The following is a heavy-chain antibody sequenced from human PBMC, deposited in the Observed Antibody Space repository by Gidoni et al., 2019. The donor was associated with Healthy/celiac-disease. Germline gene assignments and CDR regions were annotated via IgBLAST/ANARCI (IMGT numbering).Heavy chain of an antibody. J-gene: IGHJ4*02. Sequence: QVQLVESGGGVVQPGRCLRLSCAASGFTFRSYAMHWVRQAPGKGLEWVAVISYDGSNKYYADSVKGRFTISRDNSKNTLYLQMNSLRAEDTAVYYCARDPHPTVVTRLDYWGQGTLVTVSS. CDR3: ARDPHPTVVTRLDY. CDR1: GFTFRSYA. CDR2: ISYDGSNK. D-gene: IGHD4-17*01. V-gene: IGHV3-30*01.